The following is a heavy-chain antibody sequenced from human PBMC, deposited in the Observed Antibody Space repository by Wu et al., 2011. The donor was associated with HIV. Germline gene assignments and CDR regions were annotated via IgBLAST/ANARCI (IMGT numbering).Heavy chain of an antibody. CDR1: GGTFSSYV. J-gene: IGHJ6*02. V-gene: IGHV1-69*05. CDR2: IIPIFGTG. D-gene: IGHD1-26*01. CDR3: ACRLPGVGVGRHYYYGMDV. Sequence: QVQLLQSGAEVKKPGSSVKVSCKASGGTFSSYVISWVRQAPGQGLEWMGGIIPIFGTGKYAQKFRGRVTITTDESTRTVSMELSSLRSEDSALYYCACRLPGVGVGRHYYYGMDVWGQGTTVTVSS.